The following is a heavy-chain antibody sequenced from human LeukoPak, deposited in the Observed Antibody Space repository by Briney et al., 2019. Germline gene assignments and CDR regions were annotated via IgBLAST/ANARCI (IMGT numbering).Heavy chain of an antibody. Sequence: ASVKVSYKASGYTFTSYYMHWVRQASGQGLEWMGIINPSGGSTSYAQKFQGRVTMTRDMSTSTVYTELSSLRSEDTAVYYCAREGQQWLDDYWGQGTLVTVSS. CDR1: GYTFTSYY. CDR3: AREGQQWLDDY. J-gene: IGHJ4*02. CDR2: INPSGGST. D-gene: IGHD6-19*01. V-gene: IGHV1-46*01.